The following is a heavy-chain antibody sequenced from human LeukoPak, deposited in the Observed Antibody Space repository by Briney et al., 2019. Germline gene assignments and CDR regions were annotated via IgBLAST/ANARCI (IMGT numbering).Heavy chain of an antibody. CDR1: GGSISSYY. CDR3: ARHNVVPDEITNGMDV. V-gene: IGHV4-59*08. CDR2: IYYSGST. J-gene: IGHJ6*02. D-gene: IGHD1-1*01. Sequence: SETLSLTCTVSGGSISSYYWSWIRQPPGKGLEWIGYIYYSGSTNYNPSLKSRVTISVDTSKNQFSLKLSSVTAADTAVYYCARHNVVPDEITNGMDVWGQGTTATVSS.